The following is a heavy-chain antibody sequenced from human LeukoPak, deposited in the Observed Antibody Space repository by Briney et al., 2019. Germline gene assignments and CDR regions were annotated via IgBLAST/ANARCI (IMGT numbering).Heavy chain of an antibody. D-gene: IGHD3-22*01. CDR3: ARGPRTYYYDSSGLMGYFDY. Sequence: TETLSLTCAVYGGSFSGYYWSWIRQPPGKGLEWIGEINHSGSTNYNPSLKSRVTISVDTSKNQFSLKLSSVTAADTAVYYCARGPRTYYYDSSGLMGYFDYWGQGTLVTVSS. CDR2: INHSGST. J-gene: IGHJ4*02. CDR1: GGSFSGYY. V-gene: IGHV4-34*01.